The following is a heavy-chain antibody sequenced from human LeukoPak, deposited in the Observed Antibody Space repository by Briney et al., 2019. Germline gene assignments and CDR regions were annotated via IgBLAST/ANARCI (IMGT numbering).Heavy chain of an antibody. CDR1: GYTFTGYY. D-gene: IGHD2-15*01. J-gene: IGHJ4*02. V-gene: IGHV1-2*02. Sequence: AASVKVSCKASGYTFTGYYMHWVRQAPGQGLEWMGWINPNHGDTNYAQKFQDRVSMTRDTSISTAYMHLSRLRSDDTAVYYCARDPYCSGGSCYYFDYWGQGTLVTVSS. CDR3: ARDPYCSGGSCYYFDY. CDR2: INPNHGDT.